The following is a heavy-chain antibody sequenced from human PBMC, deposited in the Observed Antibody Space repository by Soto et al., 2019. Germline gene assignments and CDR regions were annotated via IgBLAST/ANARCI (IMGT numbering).Heavy chain of an antibody. CDR3: ARDRGYSGYGEVYYYYGMDV. CDR1: GFTFSSYW. D-gene: IGHD5-12*01. V-gene: IGHV3-7*01. Sequence: GSLRLSCAASGFTFSSYWMSWVRQAPGKGLEWVANIKQDGSEKYYVDSVKGRFTISRDNAKNSLYLQMNSLRAEDTAVYYCARDRGYSGYGEVYYYYGMDVWGQGTTVTVSS. CDR2: IKQDGSEK. J-gene: IGHJ6*02.